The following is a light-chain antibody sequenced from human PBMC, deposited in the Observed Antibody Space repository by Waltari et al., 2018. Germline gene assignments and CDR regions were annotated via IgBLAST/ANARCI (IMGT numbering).Light chain of an antibody. CDR3: QQLNSYPREIT. CDR2: AAS. V-gene: IGKV1-9*01. J-gene: IGKJ4*01. Sequence: DIQLTQSPSFLSASVGDSVTITCRASQGISSYVAWYQQRPGKAPKLLIYAASTLQSGVPSRFSGSASGTEFTLTISSLQPEDFATYYCQQLNSYPREITFGGGTKVEIK. CDR1: QGISSY.